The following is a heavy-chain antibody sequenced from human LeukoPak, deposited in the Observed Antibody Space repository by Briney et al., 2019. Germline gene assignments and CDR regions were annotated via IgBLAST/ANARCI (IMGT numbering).Heavy chain of an antibody. J-gene: IGHJ5*02. D-gene: IGHD3-10*01. V-gene: IGHV4-39*01. CDR1: GGSVSSSSYY. CDR3: ARVYYYGSGSYYWNRWFDP. Sequence: PSETLSLTCTVSGGSVSSSSYYWGWIRQPPGKGLEWIGSIYYSGSTYYNPSLKSRVTISVDTSKNQFSLKLSSVTAADTAVYYCARVYYYGSGSYYWNRWFDPWGQGTLVTVSS. CDR2: IYYSGST.